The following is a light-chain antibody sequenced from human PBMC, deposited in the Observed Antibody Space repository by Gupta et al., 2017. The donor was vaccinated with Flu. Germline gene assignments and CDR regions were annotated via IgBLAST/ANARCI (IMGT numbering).Light chain of an antibody. V-gene: IGLV3-25*02. CDR3: QSADSSGTFVV. J-gene: IGLJ2*01. CDR2: KDS. Sequence: SYELTQPPSVSVSPGQTAWLTCPGDALPKQYAYWYQQKPGQAPVLVIYKDSERPSGIPERFSGSSSGTTVTLTISGVQAEDEADYYCQSADSSGTFVVFGGGTKLTVL. CDR1: ALPKQY.